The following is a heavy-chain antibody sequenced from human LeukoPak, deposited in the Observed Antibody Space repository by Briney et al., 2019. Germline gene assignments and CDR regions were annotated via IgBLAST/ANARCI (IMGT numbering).Heavy chain of an antibody. CDR1: GFTFSSYS. CDR2: ISNSSSYI. D-gene: IGHD3-22*01. V-gene: IGHV3-21*01. CDR3: ARDASSGYYEPYWFDP. J-gene: IGHJ5*02. Sequence: GGSLRLSCAASGFTFSSYSMNWVRQAPGKGLEWVSSISNSSSYIYYADSVKGRFTISRDNAKNSLYLQMNSLRAEDTAVYYCARDASSGYYEPYWFDPWGQGTLVTVSS.